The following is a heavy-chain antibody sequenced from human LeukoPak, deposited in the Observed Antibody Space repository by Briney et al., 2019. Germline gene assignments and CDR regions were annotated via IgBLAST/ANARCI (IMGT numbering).Heavy chain of an antibody. J-gene: IGHJ6*03. CDR1: GYTFTSYG. CDR2: ISAYNGNT. CDR3: AIDGGSGYYYYMDV. D-gene: IGHD3-10*01. V-gene: IGHV1-18*01. Sequence: SVKVTCKASGYTFTSYGNSWVRQAPGQGLEWMGCISAYNGNTNYAQKLQGRVTMTTDTSTSTAYMELRSLRSDDTAVYYCAIDGGSGYYYYMDVWGKGTTVTVSS.